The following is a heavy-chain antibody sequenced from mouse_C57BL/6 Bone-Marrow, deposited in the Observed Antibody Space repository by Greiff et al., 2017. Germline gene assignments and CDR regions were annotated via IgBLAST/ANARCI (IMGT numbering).Heavy chain of an antibody. V-gene: IGHV1-78*01. CDR3: ARGRGLRRGACFAY. CDR2: IYPRDGST. Sequence: VKLQESDAELVKPGASVKISCKVSGYTFTDHTIHWMKQRPEQGLEWIGYIYPRDGSTKYNEKFKGMATLTADKSSSTAYMQLNSLTSEDSAVYFCARGRGLRRGACFAYWGQGTLVTVSA. J-gene: IGHJ3*01. D-gene: IGHD2-4*01. CDR1: GYTFTDHT.